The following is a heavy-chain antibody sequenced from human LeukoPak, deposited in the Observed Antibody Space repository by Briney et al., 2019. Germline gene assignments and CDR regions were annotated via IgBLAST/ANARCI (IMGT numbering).Heavy chain of an antibody. J-gene: IGHJ4*02. Sequence: PSEALSLTCTVSGGSISSYYWSWIRQPAGKGLEWIGRIYTSGSTNYNPSLKSRVTMSVDTSKNQFSLKLSSVTAADTAVYYCAREVITFGGVIVYHFDYWGQGTLVTVSS. CDR1: GGSISSYY. CDR3: AREVITFGGVIVYHFDY. D-gene: IGHD3-16*02. V-gene: IGHV4-4*07. CDR2: IYTSGST.